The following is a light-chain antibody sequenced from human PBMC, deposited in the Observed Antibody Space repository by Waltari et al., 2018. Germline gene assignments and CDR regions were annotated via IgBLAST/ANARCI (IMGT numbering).Light chain of an antibody. CDR1: NIGSYS. J-gene: IGLJ1*01. CDR2: YDS. CDR3: HVWHPDMDPGV. V-gene: IGLV3-21*04. Sequence: SYALTQPPSVSVAPGTPPRLTCGGANIGSYSVHRYQQKPGQAPVLVNFYDSDRPSGIPERFSGSNSGNTATLTISSVEAGDEAKYYCHVWHPDMDPGVFGPGTEVSV.